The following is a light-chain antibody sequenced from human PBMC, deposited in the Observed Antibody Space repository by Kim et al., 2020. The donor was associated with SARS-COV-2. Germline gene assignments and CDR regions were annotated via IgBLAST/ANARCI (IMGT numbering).Light chain of an antibody. CDR2: DVS. Sequence: QAASVSGPPGQSITISCTGTSSDVGGYNYVAWYQQDPGKAPKLMIYDVSERPSGVSDRFSGSKSGNTASLTISGLQAEDEGDYYCSSFSSNTYVVFG. CDR3: SSFSSNTYVV. CDR1: SSDVGGYNY. V-gene: IGLV2-14*01. J-gene: IGLJ1*01.